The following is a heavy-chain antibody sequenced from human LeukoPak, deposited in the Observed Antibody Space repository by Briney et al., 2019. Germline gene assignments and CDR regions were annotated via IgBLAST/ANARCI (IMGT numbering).Heavy chain of an antibody. J-gene: IGHJ4*02. CDR1: GFTFSSYW. V-gene: IGHV3-7*01. CDR2: IKQDGSEK. Sequence: GGSLRLSCAASGFTFSSYWMSWVRQAPGKGLEWVANIKQDGSEKYYVDSVKGRFTISRGNAKNSLYLQMNSLRAEDTAVYYCARVGDFWSGYYADYWGQGTLVTVSS. D-gene: IGHD3-3*01. CDR3: ARVGDFWSGYYADY.